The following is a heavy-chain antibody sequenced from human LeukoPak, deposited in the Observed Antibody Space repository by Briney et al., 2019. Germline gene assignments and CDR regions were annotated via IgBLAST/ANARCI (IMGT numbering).Heavy chain of an antibody. CDR2: INTNTGNP. CDR3: GRDPKLGIRGYTYGHIDY. Sequence: ASVKVSCKTSGYTFISYAMNWVRQAPGRGLEWMGWINTNTGNPTYAQGFTGRYVFSLDTSVSTAYLQISGLKADDTAVYYCGRDPKLGIRGYTYGHIDYWGQGTLVTVSS. D-gene: IGHD5-18*01. J-gene: IGHJ4*02. V-gene: IGHV7-4-1*02. CDR1: GYTFISYA.